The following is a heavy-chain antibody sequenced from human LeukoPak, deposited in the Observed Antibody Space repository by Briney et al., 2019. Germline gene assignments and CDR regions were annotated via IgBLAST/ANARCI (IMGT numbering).Heavy chain of an antibody. CDR1: GGSISSYY. CDR3: ARDANYDSSGYEYYFDY. J-gene: IGHJ4*02. Sequence: SETLSLTCTVSGGSISSYYWSWIRQPAGKGLEWIGRIYTSGSTNYNPSLKSRVTMSVDTSKNQFSLRPSSVTAADTAVYYCARDANYDSSGYEYYFDYWGQGTLVTVPS. CDR2: IYTSGST. V-gene: IGHV4-4*07. D-gene: IGHD3-22*01.